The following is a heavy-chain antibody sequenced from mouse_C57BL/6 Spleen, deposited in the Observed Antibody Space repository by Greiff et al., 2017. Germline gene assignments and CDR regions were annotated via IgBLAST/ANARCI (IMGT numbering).Heavy chain of an antibody. CDR3: ARQGTTVVATDYYAMDY. CDR1: GYTFTSYW. D-gene: IGHD1-1*01. CDR2: IDPNSGGT. V-gene: IGHV1-72*01. J-gene: IGHJ4*01. Sequence: VQLQQPGAELVKPGASVKLSCKASGYTFTSYWMHWVKQRPGRGLEWIGRIDPNSGGTKYNEKFKSKATLTVDKPSSTAYMQLSSLTSEDSAVYDCARQGTTVVATDYYAMDYWGQGTSVTVSS.